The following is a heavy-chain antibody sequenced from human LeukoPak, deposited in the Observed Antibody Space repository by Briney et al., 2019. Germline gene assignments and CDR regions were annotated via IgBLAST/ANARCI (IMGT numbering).Heavy chain of an antibody. D-gene: IGHD3-10*01. CDR3: ARGLRDRFGESLNWFDP. V-gene: IGHV1-18*01. CDR1: GYTFTSYR. J-gene: IGHJ5*02. CDR2: ISAYNGNT. Sequence: GASVKVSCKASGYTFTSYRISWVRQAPGQGLECMGWISAYNGNTNYAQKLQGRVTMTTDTSTSTAYMELRSLRSDDTAVYYCARGLRDRFGESLNWFDPWGQGTLVTVSS.